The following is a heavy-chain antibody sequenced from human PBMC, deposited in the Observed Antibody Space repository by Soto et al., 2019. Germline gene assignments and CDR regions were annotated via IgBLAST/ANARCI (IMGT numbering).Heavy chain of an antibody. Sequence: QVQLQESGPGLVKPSETLSLTCTVSGGSISSYYWSWIRQPPGKGLEWIGYIYYSGSTNYNPSLKSRVTISVDTSKNQFSLKLSSVTAADTAVYYCAREGPWFGELSNYYMDVWGKGTTVTVSS. CDR3: AREGPWFGELSNYYMDV. CDR1: GGSISSYY. D-gene: IGHD3-10*01. CDR2: IYYSGST. J-gene: IGHJ6*03. V-gene: IGHV4-59*01.